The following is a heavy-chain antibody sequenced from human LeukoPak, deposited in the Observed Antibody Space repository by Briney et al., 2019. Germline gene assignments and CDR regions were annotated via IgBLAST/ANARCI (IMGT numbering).Heavy chain of an antibody. CDR1: GGTFSSYA. D-gene: IGHD3-10*01. Sequence: ASVKVSCKASGGTFSSYAISWVRQAPGQGLEWMGWINTNTGNPTYAQGFTGRFVFSLDTSVSTAYLQISSLKAEDTAVYYCASGDYYGSGSEFDYWGQGTLVTVSS. V-gene: IGHV7-4-1*02. CDR3: ASGDYYGSGSEFDY. CDR2: INTNTGNP. J-gene: IGHJ4*02.